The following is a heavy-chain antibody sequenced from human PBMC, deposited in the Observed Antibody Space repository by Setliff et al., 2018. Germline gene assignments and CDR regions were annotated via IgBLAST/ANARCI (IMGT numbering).Heavy chain of an antibody. CDR2: LHTSGTT. D-gene: IGHD1-26*01. Sequence: SETLSLTCTVSGGSISSYYWSWIRQPAGEGLEWIGRLHTSGTTVYNPSLKGRVTISADTSTNHFSLKLTSVTAADTAVYYCARDNTIVGATDYWGQGALVTVSS. CDR1: GGSISSYY. CDR3: ARDNTIVGATDY. J-gene: IGHJ4*02. V-gene: IGHV4-4*07.